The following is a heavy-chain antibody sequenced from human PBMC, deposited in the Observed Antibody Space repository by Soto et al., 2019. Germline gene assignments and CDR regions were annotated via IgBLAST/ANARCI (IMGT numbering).Heavy chain of an antibody. D-gene: IGHD3-10*01. V-gene: IGHV3-15*01. J-gene: IGHJ5*02. Sequence: EVQLVESGGGLVKPGGSLRLSCAASGFTFSNAWMSWVRQAPGKGLEWVGRVKSKTDGGTTDYAAPVKGRFTISRDDSKNTLCLQMNSLKTEDTAVYYCTRQGGAYYGSLWPHNWFDPWGHGTLVTVSS. CDR2: VKSKTDGGTT. CDR3: TRQGGAYYGSLWPHNWFDP. CDR1: GFTFSNAW.